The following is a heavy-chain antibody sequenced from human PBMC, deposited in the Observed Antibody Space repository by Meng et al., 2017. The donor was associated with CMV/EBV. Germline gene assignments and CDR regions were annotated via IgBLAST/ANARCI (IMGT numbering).Heavy chain of an antibody. J-gene: IGHJ4*02. V-gene: IGHV4-34*01. D-gene: IGHD3-22*01. CDR1: GGSFSGYY. Sequence: GSLRLSCAVYGGSFSGYYWSGIRQPPGKGLGWIGEINHSGSTNYNPSLKSRVPISVDTSKNQFSLKLSSVTAADTAVYYCASLSTMIVVENWGQGTLVTVSS. CDR3: ASLSTMIVVEN. CDR2: INHSGST.